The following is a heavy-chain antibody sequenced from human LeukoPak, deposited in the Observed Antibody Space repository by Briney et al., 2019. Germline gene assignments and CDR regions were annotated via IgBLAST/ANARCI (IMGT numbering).Heavy chain of an antibody. CDR3: ARSSYSSGFNDAFDI. CDR1: GFTFDDYG. Sequence: GGSLRLSCAASGFTFDDYGVSWVRQAPGKGLEWVSGINWNGGSTGYADSVKGRFTISRDNAKNSLYLQMNSLRAEGTALYHCARSSYSSGFNDAFDIWGQGTMVTVSS. V-gene: IGHV3-20*01. D-gene: IGHD6-19*01. CDR2: INWNGGST. J-gene: IGHJ3*02.